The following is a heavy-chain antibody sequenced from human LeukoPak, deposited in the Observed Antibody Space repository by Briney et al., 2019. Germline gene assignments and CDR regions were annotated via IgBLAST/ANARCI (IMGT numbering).Heavy chain of an antibody. J-gene: IGHJ6*02. D-gene: IGHD6-19*01. CDR1: GFTFDDYA. CDR2: ISGDGGST. V-gene: IGHV3-43*02. CDR3: AKDRALYSSGRYYYYGMDV. Sequence: PGGSLRLSCAASGFTFDDYAMHGVRQAPGKGLEWVSLISGDGGSTYYADSVKGRFTISRDNSKNSLYLQMNSLRTEDTALYYCAKDRALYSSGRYYYYGMDVWGQGTTVTVSS.